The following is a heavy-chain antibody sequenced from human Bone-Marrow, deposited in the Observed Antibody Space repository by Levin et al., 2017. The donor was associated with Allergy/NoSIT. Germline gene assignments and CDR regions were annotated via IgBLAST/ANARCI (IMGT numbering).Heavy chain of an antibody. CDR2: IIPLFGSA. V-gene: IGHV1-69*05. J-gene: IGHJ6*02. D-gene: IGHD3-10*01. CDR3: ARDADYDDLGADQTAYAMDI. Sequence: PGESLKISCKTSGLTFTDFGFSWVRQAPGQGLEWVGGIIPLFGSANYAQKFQGRVSLTTDRFTNTVYMELKGLRSDDTAVYYCARDADYDDLGADQTAYAMDIWGQGTTVTVSS. CDR1: GLTFTDFG.